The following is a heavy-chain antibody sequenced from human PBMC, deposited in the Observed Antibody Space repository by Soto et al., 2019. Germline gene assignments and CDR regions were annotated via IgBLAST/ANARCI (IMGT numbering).Heavy chain of an antibody. V-gene: IGHV3-48*03. CDR2: ISSSGGTI. D-gene: IGHD6-6*01. CDR1: GFTFSSYE. J-gene: IGHJ4*02. CDR3: ARDRKAVSSIAARFDY. Sequence: GGSLRLSCAASGFTFSSYEMNWVRQAPGKGLEWVSYISSSGGTIYYADSVKGRFTISRDNAKNSLYLQMNSLRAEDTAVYYCARDRKAVSSIAARFDYWGQGTLVTVSS.